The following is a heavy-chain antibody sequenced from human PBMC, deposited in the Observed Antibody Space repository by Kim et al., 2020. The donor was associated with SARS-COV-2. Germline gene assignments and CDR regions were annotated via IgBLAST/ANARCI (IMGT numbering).Heavy chain of an antibody. J-gene: IGHJ6*03. Sequence: SETLSLTCAVYHGSFSCYDWSWIRRSPGKGLEWIGEINHSGDTNYDPSFKSRATISIDTSANQFSLRLSSVTVAATAVYYCARGLHSPINYYYIDILGKG. D-gene: IGHD3-9*01. V-gene: IGHV4-34*01. CDR3: ARGLHSPINYYYIDI. CDR1: HGSFSCYD. CDR2: INHSGDT.